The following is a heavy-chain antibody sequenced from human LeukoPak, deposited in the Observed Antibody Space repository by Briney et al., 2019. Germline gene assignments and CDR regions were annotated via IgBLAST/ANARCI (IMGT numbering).Heavy chain of an antibody. Sequence: SETLSLTCTVSGVSINSHYWSWIRQSPGKGLKWIGDIYYSGSTKYNGYLKSRVTISVDTAKNHLSLRLSSVLAADTAIYYCARRDNTGWNYFDYWGQGLLVTVSS. V-gene: IGHV4-59*08. CDR1: GVSINSHY. CDR3: ARRDNTGWNYFDY. D-gene: IGHD6-19*01. J-gene: IGHJ4*02. CDR2: IYYSGST.